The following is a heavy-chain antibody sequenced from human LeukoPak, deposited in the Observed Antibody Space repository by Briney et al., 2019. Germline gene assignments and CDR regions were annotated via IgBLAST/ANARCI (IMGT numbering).Heavy chain of an antibody. Sequence: GGSLRLSCAASGFTFSTYWMLWVRQAPGKGLVWFARIKGDGSSTIYADSVKGRFTISRDNSKNTLYLQTSSLRAEDTAVYYCARASTTVPNLLDHWGRGTLVTVSS. D-gene: IGHD4-17*01. CDR2: IKGDGSST. CDR3: ARASTTVPNLLDH. V-gene: IGHV3-74*01. CDR1: GFTFSTYW. J-gene: IGHJ4*02.